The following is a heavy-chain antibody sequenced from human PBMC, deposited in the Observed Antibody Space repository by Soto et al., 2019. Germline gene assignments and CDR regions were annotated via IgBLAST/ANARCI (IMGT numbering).Heavy chain of an antibody. V-gene: IGHV4-39*01. CDR2: IYYRGRT. CDR1: GGSISSSSYY. CDR3: ARHPCSDFWSGYYGYFDY. Sequence: QLQLQESGPGLVKPSETLSLTCTVSGGSISSSSYYWGWIRKPPGKGLEWIGRIYYRGRTYYNPYLKSLVTISVDPSKIPFSLELSSVTAADTAVYYCARHPCSDFWSGYYGYFDYWGQGTLVTVSS. D-gene: IGHD3-3*01. J-gene: IGHJ4*02.